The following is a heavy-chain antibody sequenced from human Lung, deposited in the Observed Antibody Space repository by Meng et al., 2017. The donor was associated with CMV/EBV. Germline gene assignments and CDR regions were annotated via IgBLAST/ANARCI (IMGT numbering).Heavy chain of an antibody. CDR1: GFTFSSYW. J-gene: IGHJ2*01. D-gene: IGHD2/OR15-2a*01. V-gene: IGHV3-7*01. CDR2: IKQDGSEK. Sequence: ETLSLXCAASGFTFSSYWMSWVRQAPGKGLEWVANIKQDGSEKYYVDSVKGRFTISRDNAKNSLYLQMNSLRAEDTAVYYCARVSTFSGRYFDLWGRGTLVTVSS. CDR3: ARVSTFSGRYFDL.